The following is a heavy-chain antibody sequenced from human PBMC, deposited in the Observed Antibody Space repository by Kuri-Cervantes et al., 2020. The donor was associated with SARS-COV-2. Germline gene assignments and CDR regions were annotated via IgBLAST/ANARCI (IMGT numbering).Heavy chain of an antibody. Sequence: SETLSLTCAVYGGSFSGYYLSWIRQPPGKGLEWIGEVNHSGSTNYNPSLKSRVTISVYTSKNQFSLKLSSVTAADTAVYYCARGPSFDAFDIWGQGTMVTVSS. CDR3: ARGPSFDAFDI. V-gene: IGHV4-34*01. CDR1: GGSFSGYY. J-gene: IGHJ3*02. CDR2: VNHSGST.